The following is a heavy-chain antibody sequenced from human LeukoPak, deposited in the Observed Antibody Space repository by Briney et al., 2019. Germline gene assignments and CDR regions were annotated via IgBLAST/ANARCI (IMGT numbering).Heavy chain of an antibody. CDR1: GFTFSSYE. D-gene: IGHD4-17*01. V-gene: IGHV3-48*03. J-gene: IGHJ3*02. CDR2: ISSSGSTI. Sequence: AGGSLRLSCAASGFTFSSYEMNWVRQAPGKGLEWVSYISSSGSTIYYADSVKGRFTISRDNAKNSLYLQMNSLRAEDTAVYYCARDIAVTRKDAFDIWGQGTMVTVSS. CDR3: ARDIAVTRKDAFDI.